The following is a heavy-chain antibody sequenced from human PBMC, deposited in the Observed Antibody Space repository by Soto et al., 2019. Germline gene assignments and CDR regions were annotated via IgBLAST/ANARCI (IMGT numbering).Heavy chain of an antibody. D-gene: IGHD3-10*01. CDR3: TTDSWAVRGFGALDY. Sequence: PGGSLRLSCAASGFSFSKFWMSWVRQAPGKGLEWVGRIKSKTDGGTTDYAAPVKGRFTISRDDSKNTLYLQMNSLKTEDTAVYYCTTDSWAVRGFGALDYWGQGTLVTVSS. J-gene: IGHJ4*02. V-gene: IGHV3-15*01. CDR2: IKSKTDGGTT. CDR1: GFSFSKFW.